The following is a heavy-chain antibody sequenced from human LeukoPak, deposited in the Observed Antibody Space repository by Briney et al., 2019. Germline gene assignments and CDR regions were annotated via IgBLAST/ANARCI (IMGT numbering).Heavy chain of an antibody. V-gene: IGHV4-59*08. CDR1: GRSISSYY. CDR3: ARHPSGP. J-gene: IGHJ5*02. CDR2: IYYSGST. Sequence: SETLSLTCTVSGRSISSYYWSWIRQPPGKGLEWIGYIYYSGSTNYNPSLKSRVTISVDTSKNQFSLKLSSVTAADTAVYYCARHPSGPWGQGTLVTVSS. D-gene: IGHD1-26*01.